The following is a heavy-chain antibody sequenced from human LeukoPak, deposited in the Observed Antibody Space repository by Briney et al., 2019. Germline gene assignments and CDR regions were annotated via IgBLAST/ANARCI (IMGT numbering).Heavy chain of an antibody. J-gene: IGHJ6*02. CDR2: TKSKTDGGTT. D-gene: IGHD3-9*01. CDR1: GFTFSNAW. CDR3: TTAPHYYDILTGRLDV. Sequence: GGSLRLSCAASGFTFSNAWMSWVRQAPGKGLEWVGRTKSKTDGGTTDYAAPVKGRFTISRDDSKNTLYLHMNSLKTEDTAAYYCTTAPHYYDILTGRLDVWGQGTTVTVSS. V-gene: IGHV3-15*01.